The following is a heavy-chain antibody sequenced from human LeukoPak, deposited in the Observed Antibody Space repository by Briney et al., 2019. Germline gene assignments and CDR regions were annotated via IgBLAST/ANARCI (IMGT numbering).Heavy chain of an antibody. J-gene: IGHJ3*02. CDR2: IKQDGSEK. V-gene: IGHV3-7*04. CDR3: ARDSLSPLTNDAFDI. D-gene: IGHD2-8*01. CDR1: GLTFSYYW. Sequence: GGSLRLSCAASGLTFSYYWMSWGRQAPGKGLEWVASIKQDGSEKYYVDSVKGRFTISRDNAKDSLYLQMNSLRAEDTAVYYCARDSLSPLTNDAFDIWGQGTLVTVSS.